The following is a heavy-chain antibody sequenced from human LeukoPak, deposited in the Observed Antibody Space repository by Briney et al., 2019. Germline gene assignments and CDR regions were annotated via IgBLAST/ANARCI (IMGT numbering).Heavy chain of an antibody. D-gene: IGHD4-17*01. V-gene: IGHV3-23*01. Sequence: GGSLRLSCAASGFTFSSYAMSWVRQAPGKGLEWVSAISGSGGSTCYADSVKGRFNIPRHNSKNTLYLQMNSLRAEDTAVYYCAKVAPPFSGDYCFDYWGQGTLVTVSS. CDR3: AKVAPPFSGDYCFDY. CDR1: GFTFSSYA. J-gene: IGHJ4*02. CDR2: ISGSGGST.